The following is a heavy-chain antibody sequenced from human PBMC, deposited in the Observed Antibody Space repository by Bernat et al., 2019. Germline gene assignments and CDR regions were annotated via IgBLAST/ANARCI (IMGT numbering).Heavy chain of an antibody. CDR1: GFIFSHYS. Sequence: DVRLLESGGALVQPGGSLRLSCVWSGFIFSHYSISWVRQAPGKGLEWVSAISTSGGKTYYADSVNGRFTISRGNSVNTVYLEMKDLRADDTALYYCAKERQSKIIVVMTRDVWGQGTTVTVSS. V-gene: IGHV3-23*01. CDR3: AKERQSKIIVVMTRDV. CDR2: ISTSGGKT. J-gene: IGHJ6*02. D-gene: IGHD2-15*01.